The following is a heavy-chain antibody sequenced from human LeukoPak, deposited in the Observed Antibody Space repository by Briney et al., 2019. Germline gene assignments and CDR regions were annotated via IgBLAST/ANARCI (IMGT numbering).Heavy chain of an antibody. J-gene: IGHJ6*02. Sequence: GGSLRLSCAASGFTFSRYAMHWVRQAPGKGLEWVAAISYDGSHKFYADPVKGRFTISRDNSNSTLFLQLNSLRPEATAVYYCARVYCGADCYNNYYYGMDVWGQGTTVTVSS. V-gene: IGHV3-30*04. CDR3: ARVYCGADCYNNYYYGMDV. D-gene: IGHD2-21*02. CDR1: GFTFSRYA. CDR2: ISYDGSHK.